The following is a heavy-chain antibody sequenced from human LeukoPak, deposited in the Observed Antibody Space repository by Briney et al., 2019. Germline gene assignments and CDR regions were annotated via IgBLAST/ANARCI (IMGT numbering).Heavy chain of an antibody. D-gene: IGHD6-13*01. J-gene: IGHJ1*01. Sequence: PSETLSLTCTVSGGSISSYYWSWLRQPPGKGLEWIGYIYYSGSTNYNPSLKSRVTISVDTSKNQFSLKLSSVTAADTAVYYCARDSGYSSSWYSWYFQHWGQGTLVTVSS. CDR2: IYYSGST. CDR1: GGSISSYY. V-gene: IGHV4-59*01. CDR3: ARDSGYSSSWYSWYFQH.